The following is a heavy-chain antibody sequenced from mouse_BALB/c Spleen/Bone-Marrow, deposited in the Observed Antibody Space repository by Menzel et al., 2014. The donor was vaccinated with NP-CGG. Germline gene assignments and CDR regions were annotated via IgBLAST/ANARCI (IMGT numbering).Heavy chain of an antibody. CDR3: AREKIYGNYLWYFDV. V-gene: IGHV1S130*01. CDR2: IHPNSGNT. J-gene: IGHJ1*01. Sequence: QVQLQQSGSVLVRPGASVKLSCKASGYTFTSSWVHWAKRRPGQGLEWIGEIHPNSGNTNYNEKFKGKATLTVDTSSSTAYVDLSSLTSEDSAVYYCAREKIYGNYLWYFDVWGAGTTVTVSS. D-gene: IGHD2-1*01. CDR1: GYTFTSSW.